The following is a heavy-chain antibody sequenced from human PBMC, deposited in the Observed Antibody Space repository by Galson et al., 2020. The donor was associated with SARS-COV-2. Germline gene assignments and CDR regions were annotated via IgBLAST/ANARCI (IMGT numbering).Heavy chain of an antibody. CDR2: IRAEGDA. CDR3: ARETFYGFVY. V-gene: IGHV3-21*06. J-gene: IGHJ4*02. Sequence: WGTLSLTCAASGFFFSTYPMNWVRQPPGKGLEWISNIRAEGDAYYAASVKGRFTSSRDTAKNPLYLQMNSLSAEDTAFYYCARETFYGFVYWGQGVLVTVSS. CDR1: GFFFSTYP. D-gene: IGHD3-10*01.